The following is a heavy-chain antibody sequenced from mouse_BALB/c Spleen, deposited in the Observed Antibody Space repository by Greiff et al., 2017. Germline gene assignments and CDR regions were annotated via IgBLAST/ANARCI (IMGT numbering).Heavy chain of an antibody. Sequence: EVQLQQSGAELVRSGASVKLSCTASGFNIKDYYMHWVKQRSEQGLEWIGCIDPENGDTEYAPKFQGKATMTADTSTNTAYLQLSILTSEDTAVYYCDAWLGSYCFDYWGQGTTLTVSS. CDR2: IDPENGDT. CDR3: DAWLGSYCFDY. J-gene: IGHJ2*01. V-gene: IGHV14-4*02. CDR1: GFNIKDYY. D-gene: IGHD1-1*02.